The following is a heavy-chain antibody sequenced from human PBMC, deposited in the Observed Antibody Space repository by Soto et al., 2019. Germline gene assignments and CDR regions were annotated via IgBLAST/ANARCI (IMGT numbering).Heavy chain of an antibody. D-gene: IGHD2-15*01. J-gene: IGHJ6*02. CDR1: GGSISSGDYY. V-gene: IGHV4-39*01. CDR3: ARHLTYCSAGSCYSDFPYYGMDV. Sequence: SETLSLTCTVSGGSISSGDYYWSWIRQPPGKGLEWIGCIYYSGSTYYNPSLKSRVTISVDTSKNQFSLKLSSVTAADTAVYYCARHLTYCSAGSCYSDFPYYGMDVWGQGTTVPVSS. CDR2: IYYSGST.